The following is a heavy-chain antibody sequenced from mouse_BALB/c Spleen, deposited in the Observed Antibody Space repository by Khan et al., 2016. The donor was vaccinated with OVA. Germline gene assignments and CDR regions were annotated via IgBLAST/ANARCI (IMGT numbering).Heavy chain of an antibody. D-gene: IGHD1-1*01. CDR3: TSSLYWSWFAS. V-gene: IGHV5-17*02. J-gene: IGHJ3*01. CDR2: IGSDSSPI. Sequence: VQLKESGGGLVQPGGSRKLSCTASGFTFRSFGMHWVRQAPEKGLVWVAYIGSDSSPIYYADTVKGRFTISRDNPKNTLLLQLTSLRSEDTAMYYCTSSLYWSWFASWGQGTLVTVSA. CDR1: GFTFRSFG.